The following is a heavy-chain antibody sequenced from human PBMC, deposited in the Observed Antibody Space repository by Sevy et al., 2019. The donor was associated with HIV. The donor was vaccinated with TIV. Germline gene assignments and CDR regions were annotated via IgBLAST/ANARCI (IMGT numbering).Heavy chain of an antibody. D-gene: IGHD6-19*01. V-gene: IGHV3-48*02. J-gene: IGHJ4*02. CDR1: GFTFSRYS. CDR3: ARPGSGWFEFDS. CDR2: IASTGPTI. Sequence: VGSLRLSCVASGFTFSRYSMNWVRQAPGKGLEWVSNIASTGPTIYYADSVKGRFTISRDNAKNSLYLQMNSLREEDTAVYYCARPGSGWFEFDSWGQGTLVTVSS.